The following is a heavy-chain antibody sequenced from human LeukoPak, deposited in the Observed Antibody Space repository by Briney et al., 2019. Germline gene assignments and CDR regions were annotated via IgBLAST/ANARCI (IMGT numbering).Heavy chain of an antibody. CDR1: GFTFKDYG. Sequence: GGSLRLSCAATGFTFKDYGMHWVRQAPGKGLEWVAVISYDGSNKFYADSVKGRFTISRDNSKNTLYLQMSSLRSEDTAVYYCARDPTWYYYDSGGFFDSWGQGTLVTVSS. V-gene: IGHV3-30*03. D-gene: IGHD3-22*01. CDR3: ARDPTWYYYDSGGFFDS. J-gene: IGHJ4*02. CDR2: ISYDGSNK.